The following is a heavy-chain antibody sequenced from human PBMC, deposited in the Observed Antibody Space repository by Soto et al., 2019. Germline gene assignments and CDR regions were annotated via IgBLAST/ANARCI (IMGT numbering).Heavy chain of an antibody. Sequence: SETLSLTCAVSGGSISSYYWSWIRQPPGKGLEWIGYIYYSGSTNYNPSLKSRVTISVDTSRNQFSLKLSSVTAADTAVYYCAREGDSFDYWGQGTLVTVSS. CDR3: AREGDSFDY. J-gene: IGHJ4*02. D-gene: IGHD1-26*01. V-gene: IGHV4-59*01. CDR1: GGSISSYY. CDR2: IYYSGST.